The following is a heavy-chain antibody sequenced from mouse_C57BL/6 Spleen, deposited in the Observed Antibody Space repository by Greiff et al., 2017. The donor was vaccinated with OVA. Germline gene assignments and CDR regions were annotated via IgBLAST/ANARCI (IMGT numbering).Heavy chain of an antibody. J-gene: IGHJ4*01. CDR3: ARQNYAMDY. V-gene: IGHV1-82*01. CDR1: GYAFSSSW. CDR2: IYPGDGDT. Sequence: VQLQQSGPELVKPGASVKISYKASGYAFSSSWMNWVKQRPGKGLEWIGRIYPGDGDTNYNGKFKGKATLTADKSSSTAYMQLSSLTSEDSAVYFCARQNYAMDYWGQGTSVTVSS.